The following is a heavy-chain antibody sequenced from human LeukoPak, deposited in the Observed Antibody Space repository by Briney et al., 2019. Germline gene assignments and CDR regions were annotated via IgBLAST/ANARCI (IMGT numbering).Heavy chain of an antibody. CDR2: IYYSGST. CDR3: ARLYCSSTSCYGDWFDP. D-gene: IGHD2-2*01. CDR1: GGSISSYY. Sequence: SETLSPTCTVSGGSISSYYWSWIRQPPGKGLGWIGYIYYSGSTNYNPSLKSRVTISVDTSKNQFSLKLSSVTAADTAVYYCARLYCSSTSCYGDWFDPWGQGTLVTVSS. V-gene: IGHV4-59*01. J-gene: IGHJ5*02.